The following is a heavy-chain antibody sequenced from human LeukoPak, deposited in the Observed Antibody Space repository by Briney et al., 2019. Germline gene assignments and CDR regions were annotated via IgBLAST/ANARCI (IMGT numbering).Heavy chain of an antibody. CDR1: GFTFSSYE. Sequence: GGSLRLSCAASGFTFSSYEMNWVRQAPGKGLEWVSYISSSGSTIYYAASVKGRFTISRDNAKNSLYLQMNSLRAEDTAVYYCARDFGIVGATTREADYWGQGTLVTVSS. V-gene: IGHV3-48*03. CDR3: ARDFGIVGATTREADY. D-gene: IGHD1-26*01. J-gene: IGHJ4*02. CDR2: ISSSGSTI.